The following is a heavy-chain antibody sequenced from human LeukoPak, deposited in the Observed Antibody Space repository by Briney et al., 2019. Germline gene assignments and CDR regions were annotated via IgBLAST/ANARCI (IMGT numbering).Heavy chain of an antibody. CDR2: IYTSGST. CDR3: ARHRVAMVQYNWFDP. Sequence: SETLSLTCTVSGGSISSYYWSWIRQPPGKGLEWIGYIYTSGSTNYNPSLKSRVTISVDTSKNQYSLKLSSVTAADTAVYYCARHRVAMVQYNWFDPWGQGTLVTVSS. CDR1: GGSISSYY. V-gene: IGHV4-4*09. J-gene: IGHJ5*02. D-gene: IGHD3-10*01.